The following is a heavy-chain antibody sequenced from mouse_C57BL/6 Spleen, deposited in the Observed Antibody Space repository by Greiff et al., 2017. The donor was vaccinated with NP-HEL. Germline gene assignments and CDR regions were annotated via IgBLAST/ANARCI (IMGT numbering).Heavy chain of an antibody. CDR1: GYAFSSSW. CDR2: IYPGDGDT. CDR3: ARPFTTVVADWYFDV. V-gene: IGHV1-82*01. D-gene: IGHD1-1*01. J-gene: IGHJ1*03. Sequence: VQLQQSGPELVKPGASVRISCKASGYAFSSSWMNWVKQRPGKGLEWIGRIYPGDGDTNYNGKFKGKATLTADKSSSTAYMQLSSLTSEDSAVYFCARPFTTVVADWYFDVWGTGTTVTVSS.